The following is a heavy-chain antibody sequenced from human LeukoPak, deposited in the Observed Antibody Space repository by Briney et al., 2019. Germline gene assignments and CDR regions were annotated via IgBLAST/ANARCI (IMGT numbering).Heavy chain of an antibody. CDR1: GGSISSTNYY. V-gene: IGHV4-39*01. CDR2: VYYSGGT. CDR3: ARLYHDSRGYYWFDP. D-gene: IGHD3-22*01. J-gene: IGHJ5*02. Sequence: PSETLSLTCTVSGGSISSTNYYWGWIRQPPGRGLEWIGSVYYSGGTYSNPSLKSRVTVSVDTSKSQFSLKLTSVTAADTAVYYCARLYHDSRGYYWFDPWGQGTLVIVSS.